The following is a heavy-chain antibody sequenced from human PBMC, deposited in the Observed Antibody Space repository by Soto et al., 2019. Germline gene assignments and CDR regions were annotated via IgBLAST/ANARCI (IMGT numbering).Heavy chain of an antibody. Sequence: SETLSLTCTVSGGSISRYYWSWIRQPAGKGLEWIGRIYTSGSTNYNPSLKSRVTMSVDTSKNQFSLKLSSVTAADTAVYYCARVFVSYYYDSAGAFDIWGQGTLVTRSS. V-gene: IGHV4-4*07. J-gene: IGHJ3*02. CDR2: IYTSGST. D-gene: IGHD3-22*01. CDR1: GGSISRYY. CDR3: ARVFVSYYYDSAGAFDI.